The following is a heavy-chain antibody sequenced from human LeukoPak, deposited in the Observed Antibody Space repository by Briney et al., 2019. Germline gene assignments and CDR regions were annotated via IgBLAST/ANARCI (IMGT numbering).Heavy chain of an antibody. J-gene: IGHJ4*02. CDR1: RGSVSSASYY. Sequence: SETLSLTCTVSRGSVSSASYYWRWIRRPPGKGQKWIGYIYYSGSTNYNPSLKSRVTISVDTSKNQFSLKLSSVTAADTAVYYCARSNYDDYSNYGRFDYWGQGTLVTVSS. V-gene: IGHV4-61*01. CDR2: IYYSGST. CDR3: ARSNYDDYSNYGRFDY. D-gene: IGHD4-11*01.